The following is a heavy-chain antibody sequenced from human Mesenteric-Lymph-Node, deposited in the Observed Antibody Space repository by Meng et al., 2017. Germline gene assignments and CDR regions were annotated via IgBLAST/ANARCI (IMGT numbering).Heavy chain of an antibody. CDR1: GFTFSSYW. CDR3: ARDGDDYSNYGIWYYYYGMDV. J-gene: IGHJ6*02. Sequence: GGSLRLSCAAFGFTFSSYWMTWARQAPEKGLEWVANIIRDGGKKDYADSVKGRSTISRDNSKNTLYLQMNSLRAEDTAVYYCARDGDDYSNYGIWYYYYGMDVWGQGTTVTVSS. D-gene: IGHD4-11*01. V-gene: IGHV3-7*01. CDR2: IIRDGGKK.